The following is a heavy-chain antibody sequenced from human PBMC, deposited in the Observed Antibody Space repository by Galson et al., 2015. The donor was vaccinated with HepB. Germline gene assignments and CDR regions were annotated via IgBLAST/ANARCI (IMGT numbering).Heavy chain of an antibody. CDR1: GDSINSHY. D-gene: IGHD6-19*01. J-gene: IGHJ4*02. CDR3: ARDRSSGWYRNYFDY. Sequence: ETLSLTCSVFGDSINSHYWSWIRQPPGKGLEWIGYVYSSGSTNYNPSLKSRVTISLDTSKNQISLKLSSVTAADTAVYYCARDRSSGWYRNYFDYWGQGTLVTVSS. V-gene: IGHV4-59*11. CDR2: VYSSGST.